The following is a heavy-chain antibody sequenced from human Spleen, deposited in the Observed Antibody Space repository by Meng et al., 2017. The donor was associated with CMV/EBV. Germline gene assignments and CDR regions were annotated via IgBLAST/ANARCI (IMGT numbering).Heavy chain of an antibody. CDR3: AKGIRVRAAAGRYYYYYGMDV. Sequence: GESLKISCAASGFTFSSYAMSWVRQAPGKGLEWVSAISGSGCSTYYADSVKGRFTISRDNSKNTLYLQMNSLRAEDTAVYYCAKGIRVRAAAGRYYYYYGMDVWGQGTTVTVSS. D-gene: IGHD6-13*01. CDR2: ISGSGCST. J-gene: IGHJ6*02. V-gene: IGHV3-23*01. CDR1: GFTFSSYA.